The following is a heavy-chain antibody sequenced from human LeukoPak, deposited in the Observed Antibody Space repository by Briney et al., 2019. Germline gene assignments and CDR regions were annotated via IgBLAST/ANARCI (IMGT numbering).Heavy chain of an antibody. V-gene: IGHV1-8*01. Sequence: ASVKVSCKASGYTFTSYDINWVRQATGQGLEWMGWMNPNSGNTGYAQKFQGRVTMTRNTSISTAYMELSSLRSEDTAVYYCARGYGSGWYPSWYSYYYNMDVWGKGTTVTISS. CDR2: MNPNSGNT. D-gene: IGHD6-19*01. CDR1: GYTFTSYD. J-gene: IGHJ6*03. CDR3: ARGYGSGWYPSWYSYYYNMDV.